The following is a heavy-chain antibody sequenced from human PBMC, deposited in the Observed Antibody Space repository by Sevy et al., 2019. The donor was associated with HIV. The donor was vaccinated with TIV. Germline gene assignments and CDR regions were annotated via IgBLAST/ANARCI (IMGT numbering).Heavy chain of an antibody. J-gene: IGHJ6*02. CDR2: IFYSRST. V-gene: IGHV4-59*01. CDR1: GDSISGYY. CDR3: ARGAPNYYYAMDV. Sequence: SETQSLTCTVSGDSISGYYWNWIRQPPGKGLEWIGYIFYSRSTNYSPSLKSRVTISKDTSKNQFSLKLSSVTAADTALYYCARGAPNYYYAMDVWGQGTTVTVSS.